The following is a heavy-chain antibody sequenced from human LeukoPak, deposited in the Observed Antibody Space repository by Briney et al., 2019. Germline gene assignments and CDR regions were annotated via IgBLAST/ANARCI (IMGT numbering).Heavy chain of an antibody. CDR3: GRVAPGGRHIDY. CDR2: IYSGGST. Sequence: GGSLRLSCAASGFTVSSNYMSWVRQAPGKGLEWVSVIYSGGSTYYADSVKGRFTISRDNAKNSLYLQMNSLRAEDTAVYYCGRVAPGGRHIDYWGQGTLVTVS. D-gene: IGHD6-13*01. V-gene: IGHV3-66*02. J-gene: IGHJ4*02. CDR1: GFTVSSNY.